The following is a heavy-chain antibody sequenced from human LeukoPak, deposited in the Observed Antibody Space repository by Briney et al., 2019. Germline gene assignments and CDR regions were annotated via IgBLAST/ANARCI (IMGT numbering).Heavy chain of an antibody. CDR3: ATRQDPSQNNNWNYVDY. CDR2: IIPIFGTA. J-gene: IGHJ4*02. Sequence: ASVKVSCKASGGTFSSYAISWVRQAPGQGLEWMGGIIPIFGTANYAQKFQGRVTITRDTSASTAYTELSSLRSEDTAVYYCATRQDPSQNNNWNYVDYWGQGTLVTVSS. D-gene: IGHD1-20*01. CDR1: GGTFSSYA. V-gene: IGHV1-69*05.